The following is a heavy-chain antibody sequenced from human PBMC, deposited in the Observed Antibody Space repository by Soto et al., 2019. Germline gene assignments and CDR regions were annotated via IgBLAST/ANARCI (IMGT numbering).Heavy chain of an antibody. CDR1: GYTFSDYY. D-gene: IGHD1-1*01. V-gene: IGHV1-2*02. J-gene: IGHJ4*02. Sequence: QVQLVQSGAEVRKPGASVKVSCKASGYTFSDYYIHWVGQAPGQGFGWMGWINPTSGGTKYAPKFQGGVTMTRDTSITTAYMELSRLRSGDTAVYYCAREPATAKPEGVDFWGQGTLVTVSS. CDR2: INPTSGGT. CDR3: AREPATAKPEGVDF.